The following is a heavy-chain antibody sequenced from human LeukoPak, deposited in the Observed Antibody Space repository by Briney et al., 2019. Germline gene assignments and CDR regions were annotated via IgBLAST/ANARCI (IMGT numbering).Heavy chain of an antibody. CDR3: ASTIQGSYLDY. D-gene: IGHD5-24*01. CDR2: IKQDGSEK. J-gene: IGHJ4*02. CDR1: GFTFSSYW. Sequence: GGSLRLSCAASGFTFSSYWMSWVRQAPGKGLVWVANIKQDGSEKYYVDSVKGRFTISRDNAKNSLYLQMNSLRAEDTAVYYCASTIQGSYLDYWGQGTLVTVSS. V-gene: IGHV3-7*01.